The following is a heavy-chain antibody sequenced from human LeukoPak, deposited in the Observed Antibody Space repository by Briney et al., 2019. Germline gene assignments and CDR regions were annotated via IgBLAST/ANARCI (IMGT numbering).Heavy chain of an antibody. Sequence: GASVKVSCKASGYTFTSYGISWVRQAAGQGLEWMGWISAYNGNTNYAQKLQGRVTMTTDTSTSTAYMELRSLRSDDTAVYYCARGYCSSTSCYNFDYWGQGTLVTVSS. D-gene: IGHD2-2*02. CDR2: ISAYNGNT. V-gene: IGHV1-18*01. J-gene: IGHJ4*02. CDR3: ARGYCSSTSCYNFDY. CDR1: GYTFTSYG.